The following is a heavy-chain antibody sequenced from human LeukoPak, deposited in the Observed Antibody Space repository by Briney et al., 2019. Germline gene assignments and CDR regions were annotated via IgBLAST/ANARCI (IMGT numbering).Heavy chain of an antibody. J-gene: IGHJ5*02. V-gene: IGHV3-33*01. CDR2: IWYDGSNK. CDR3: ARSVGATTDWFDP. Sequence: GGSLRLSCAASGFXFSSNGICWVRQAPGKGLEWVAVIWYDGSNKYYADSVKGRFTISRDNSKNTLYLEMNSLRGEDTAVYYCARSVGATTDWFDPWGQGTQVIVSS. CDR1: GFXFSSNG. D-gene: IGHD1-26*01.